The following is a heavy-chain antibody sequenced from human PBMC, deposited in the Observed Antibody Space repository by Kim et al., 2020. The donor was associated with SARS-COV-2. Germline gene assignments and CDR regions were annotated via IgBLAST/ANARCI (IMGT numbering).Heavy chain of an antibody. J-gene: IGHJ6*02. CDR3: ARIQRRDLRYFVWSRGGYYGMDV. Sequence: SGPTLVNPTQTLTLTCTFSGFSLSTSGMCVSWIRQPPGKAPEWLALIDWDDDKYYSTSLKTRLTISNDTSKNQVVLTMTNMDPVDTATYYCARIQRRDLRYFVWSRGGYYGMDVWGQGTTVTVSS. CDR1: GFSLSTSGMC. D-gene: IGHD3-9*01. CDR2: IDWDDDK. V-gene: IGHV2-70*13.